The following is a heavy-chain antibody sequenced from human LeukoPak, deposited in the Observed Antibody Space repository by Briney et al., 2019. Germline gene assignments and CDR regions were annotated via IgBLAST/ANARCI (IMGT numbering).Heavy chain of an antibody. D-gene: IGHD3-22*01. J-gene: IGHJ5*02. Sequence: PSETLSLTCTVSGGSISSGGYYWSWIRQHPGKGLEWIGNIYYSGSTYYNPSLKSRVTISVDTSKNQFSLKLSSVTAADTAVYYCARGVDRYWFDPWGQGTLVTVSS. CDR2: IYYSGST. CDR1: GGSISSGGYY. CDR3: ARGVDRYWFDP. V-gene: IGHV4-31*03.